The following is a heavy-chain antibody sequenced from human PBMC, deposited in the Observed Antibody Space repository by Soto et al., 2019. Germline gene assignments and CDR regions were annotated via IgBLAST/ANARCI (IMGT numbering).Heavy chain of an antibody. V-gene: IGHV3-7*01. CDR3: ARGTPGSACGGDCYLNGFDF. Sequence: PGRSLGISCADSRYTVSSSWMSWVRQAPGKGLEWAANIKQDGSERYYVDSVKGRCTFPRDNAKNSLYLQMNSLRAEDAAVYYCARGTPGSACGGDCYLNGFDFWGQGTLSPSP. D-gene: IGHD2-21*02. J-gene: IGHJ4*02. CDR1: RYTVSSSW. CDR2: IKQDGSER.